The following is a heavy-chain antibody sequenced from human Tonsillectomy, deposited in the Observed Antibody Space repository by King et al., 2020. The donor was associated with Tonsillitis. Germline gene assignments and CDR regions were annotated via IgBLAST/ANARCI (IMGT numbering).Heavy chain of an antibody. D-gene: IGHD1-26*01. Sequence: VQLVESGGGVVQPGRSLRLSCAASGFTFSSYGMHWVRQAPGKGLEWVAVISYDGSNKYYADSVKGRFTISRDNSKNTLYLQMNSLRAEDTAVYYCAKDRRYSGLYFDYWGQGTLVTVSS. V-gene: IGHV3-30*18. J-gene: IGHJ4*02. CDR3: AKDRRYSGLYFDY. CDR2: ISYDGSNK. CDR1: GFTFSSYG.